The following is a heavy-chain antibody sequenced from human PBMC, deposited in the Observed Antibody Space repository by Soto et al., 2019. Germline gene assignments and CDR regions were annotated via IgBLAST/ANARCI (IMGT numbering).Heavy chain of an antibody. V-gene: IGHV4-59*01. D-gene: IGHD4-17*01. Sequence: QVQLQESGPGLVKPSETLSLTCTVSGASLSNYYWSWIRQPPGKGLEWIGYIYYSGRTNYHPSLKSRLTMSVDTSKNPVALQLNSVTAADTAVYYCARNDHGGNPFFANWGQGTLVTVSS. CDR3: ARNDHGGNPFFAN. J-gene: IGHJ4*02. CDR1: GASLSNYY. CDR2: IYYSGRT.